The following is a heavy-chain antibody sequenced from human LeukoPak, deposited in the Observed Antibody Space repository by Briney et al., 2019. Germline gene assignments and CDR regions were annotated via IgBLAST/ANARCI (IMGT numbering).Heavy chain of an antibody. CDR2: INHSGST. V-gene: IGHV4-34*01. D-gene: IGHD2-21*02. J-gene: IGHJ4*02. CDR1: GGSFSGYY. CDR3: ARHPIYCGGDCRPYGYFDY. Sequence: SETLSLTCAVYGGSFSGYYWSWIRQPPGKGLEWIGEINHSGSTNYNPSLKSRVTISVDTSKNQFSLKLSSVTAADTAVYYCARHPIYCGGDCRPYGYFDYWGQGTLVTVSS.